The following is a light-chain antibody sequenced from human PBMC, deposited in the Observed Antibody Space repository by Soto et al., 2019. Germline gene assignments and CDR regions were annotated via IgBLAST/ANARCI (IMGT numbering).Light chain of an antibody. CDR2: KAS. Sequence: DIQMTQSPSTLSASVGDRVTITCRASQSISSWLAWYQQKPGKAPKLLIYKASSLESGVPSRFSGSGSGTEFTLTISSLQPDDFATYYLQQYNSYPLTFGGRTKVEIK. CDR3: QQYNSYPLT. J-gene: IGKJ4*01. CDR1: QSISSW. V-gene: IGKV1-5*03.